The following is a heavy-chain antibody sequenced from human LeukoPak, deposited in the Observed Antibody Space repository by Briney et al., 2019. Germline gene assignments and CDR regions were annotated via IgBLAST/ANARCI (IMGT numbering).Heavy chain of an antibody. V-gene: IGHV3-53*01. CDR2: IYSGGST. Sequence: GGSLRLSCAASGFTVSSNYMSWVRQAPGKGLEWVSVIYSGGSTYYADSVKGRFTISRGNSKNTLYLQMNSLRAEDTAVYYCASSEGPNHYYYYGMDVWGQGTTVTVSS. CDR1: GFTVSSNY. D-gene: IGHD1-14*01. CDR3: ASSEGPNHYYYYGMDV. J-gene: IGHJ6*02.